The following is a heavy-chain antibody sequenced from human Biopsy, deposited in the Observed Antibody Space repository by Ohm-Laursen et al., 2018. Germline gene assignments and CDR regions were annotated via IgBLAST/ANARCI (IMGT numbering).Heavy chain of an antibody. D-gene: IGHD3-16*01. V-gene: IGHV3-74*03. CDR2: INIDGSGT. J-gene: IGHJ3*02. CDR1: GFTFSNYY. Sequence: SLRLSCAAPGFTFSNYYMHWVRQAPGKGLVWVSRINIDGSGTKYADSVKGRFTVSRDNAKNTLYLQMNSLTAEDTAIYYCTRAYRYGFDAFDMWGQGTMVTASS. CDR3: TRAYRYGFDAFDM.